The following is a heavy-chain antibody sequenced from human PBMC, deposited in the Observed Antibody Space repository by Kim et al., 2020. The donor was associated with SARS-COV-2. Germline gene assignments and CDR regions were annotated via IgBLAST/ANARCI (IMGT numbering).Heavy chain of an antibody. D-gene: IGHD5-18*01. J-gene: IGHJ4*02. Sequence: AQKFQGRVTMTRETSISTAYMELSRLGSDDTAVYYCAREKGYSYGRVFDYWGQGTLVTVSS. CDR3: AREKGYSYGRVFDY. V-gene: IGHV1-2*02.